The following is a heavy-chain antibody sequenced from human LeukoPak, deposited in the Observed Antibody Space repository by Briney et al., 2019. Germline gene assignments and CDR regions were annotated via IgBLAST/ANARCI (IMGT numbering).Heavy chain of an antibody. J-gene: IGHJ4*02. D-gene: IGHD3-10*01. V-gene: IGHV4-34*01. CDR2: INHSGST. CDR3: AAVPESYYSVYYFNY. CDR1: GGSLSDYY. Sequence: PSETLSLTCAVYGGSLSDYYWTWIRQPPGKGLEWIAEINHSGSTKYNPSLESRVTISVDTSRNQFSLKLTSVTAADTSVYYCAAVPESYYSVYYFNYWGQGTLVTVSS.